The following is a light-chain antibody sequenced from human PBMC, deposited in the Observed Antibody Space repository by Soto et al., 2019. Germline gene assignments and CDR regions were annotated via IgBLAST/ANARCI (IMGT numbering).Light chain of an antibody. J-gene: IGLJ2*01. CDR1: SSDVGKYNY. CDR2: EVS. Sequence: QSALTQPASVSGSPGQSITIPCTGTSSDVGKYNYVSWYQQHPAKAPKLMIFEVSNRPSGVSNRFSGSKSGNTASLTISGLQAEDEADYYCSSYTGSSTNTVVFGGGTKLTVL. CDR3: SSYTGSSTNTVV. V-gene: IGLV2-14*01.